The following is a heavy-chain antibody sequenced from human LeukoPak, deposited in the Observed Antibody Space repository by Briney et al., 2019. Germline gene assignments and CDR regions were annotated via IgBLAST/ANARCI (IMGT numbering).Heavy chain of an antibody. CDR1: GYTYTSYG. CDR2: ISAYNGNT. J-gene: IGHJ4*02. CDR3: ASSAGYDILTAYLLDY. D-gene: IGHD3-9*01. V-gene: IGHV1-18*01. Sequence: ASVKVSCKASGYTYTSYGVSWVRQAPGQGLEWMGWISAYNGNTNYAQKLQGRVTMTTDTSTSTAYMELRSLRSDDTAVYYCASSAGYDILTAYLLDYWGQGTLVTVSS.